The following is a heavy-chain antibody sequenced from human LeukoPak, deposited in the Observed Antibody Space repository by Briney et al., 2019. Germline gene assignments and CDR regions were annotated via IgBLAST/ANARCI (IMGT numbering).Heavy chain of an antibody. CDR3: ARNYYDSSAYYYFDY. CDR1: GFTFRNYA. V-gene: IGHV3-23*01. J-gene: IGHJ4*02. CDR2: ISDSGGTT. Sequence: GGSLRLSCAASGFTFRNYAMSWVRQAPGKGLEWVSVISDSGGTTFYADSVKGRFTISRDNSKNTLYLQMNSLRAEDTAVYYCARNYYDSSAYYYFDYWGQGTLVTVSS. D-gene: IGHD3-22*01.